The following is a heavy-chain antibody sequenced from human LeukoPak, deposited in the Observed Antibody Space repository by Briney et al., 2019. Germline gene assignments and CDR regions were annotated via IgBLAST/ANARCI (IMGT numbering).Heavy chain of an antibody. CDR2: ISAGGGVT. Sequence: TGGSLRLSCAASGFTFSSYAMSWVRQAPGKGLEWVSAISAGGGVTYYADSVEGRFTISRDDSKNTPYLQMNSLRAEDTAVYYCAKDGIRWSHFDSWGQGTLVTVSS. CDR3: AKDGIRWSHFDS. D-gene: IGHD4-23*01. J-gene: IGHJ4*02. V-gene: IGHV3-23*01. CDR1: GFTFSSYA.